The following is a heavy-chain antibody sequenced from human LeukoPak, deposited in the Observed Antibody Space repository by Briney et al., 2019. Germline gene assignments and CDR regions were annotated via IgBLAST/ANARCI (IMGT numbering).Heavy chain of an antibody. V-gene: IGHV4-4*07. J-gene: IGHJ5*02. Sequence: PSGTLSLTCTVSGGSISSYYWSWIRQPAGKGLEWIGRIYTSGSTNYNPSLKSRVTMSVDTSKNQFSLKLSSVTAADTAVYYCARQNWGYNWNELDPWGQGTLVTVSS. CDR1: GGSISSYY. CDR3: ARQNWGYNWNELDP. CDR2: IYTSGST. D-gene: IGHD1-20*01.